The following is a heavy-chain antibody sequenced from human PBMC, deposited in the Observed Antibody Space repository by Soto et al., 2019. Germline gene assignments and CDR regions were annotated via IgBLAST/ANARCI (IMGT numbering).Heavy chain of an antibody. V-gene: IGHV1-46*03. CDR1: GYTFTGYY. CDR2: INPSGGST. J-gene: IGHJ4*02. D-gene: IGHD3-3*01. CDR3: VRGSSGDSEFWSGYYHFDF. Sequence: QVQLVQSGAEVRKPGASVKVSCKASGYTFTGYYIHWVRQAPGQGLEWMGMINPSGGSTSYTQKFRGRVTVTRDTSTSTVYMELSNLRSEDTAVYYCVRGSSGDSEFWSGYYHFDFWGQGTLVTVSS.